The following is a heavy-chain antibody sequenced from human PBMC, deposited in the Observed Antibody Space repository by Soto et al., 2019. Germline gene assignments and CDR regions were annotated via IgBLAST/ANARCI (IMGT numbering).Heavy chain of an antibody. D-gene: IGHD3-10*01. CDR3: TRHVIGATSKTPGY. V-gene: IGHV3-73*01. CDR2: IRSKADSYAT. J-gene: IGHJ4*02. CDR1: GFTFSGSA. Sequence: HPGGSLRLSCAASGFTFSGSAMDWVRQASGKGLEWVGRIRSKADSYATAYATSVKGRFTISRDDSKNTAYLQMNSLKTEDTAVYYCTRHVIGATSKTPGYWXQGTLVTVSS.